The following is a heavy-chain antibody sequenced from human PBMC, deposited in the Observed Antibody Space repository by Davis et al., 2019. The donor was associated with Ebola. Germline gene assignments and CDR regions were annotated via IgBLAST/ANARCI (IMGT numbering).Heavy chain of an antibody. CDR3: ARTFCSGGSCYYYMDV. J-gene: IGHJ6*03. CDR1: GFTFSSYS. V-gene: IGHV3-21*01. CDR2: ISSSSSYI. D-gene: IGHD2-15*01. Sequence: GESLKISCAASGFTFSSYSMNWVRQAPGKGLEWVSSISSSSSYIYYADSVKGRFTISRDNAKNSLYLQMNSLRAEDTAVYYCARTFCSGGSCYYYMDVWGKGTTVTVSS.